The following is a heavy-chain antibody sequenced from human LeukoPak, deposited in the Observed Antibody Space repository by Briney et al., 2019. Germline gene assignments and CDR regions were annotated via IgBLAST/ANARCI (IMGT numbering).Heavy chain of an antibody. CDR2: IYYSGST. J-gene: IGHJ4*02. CDR1: GGSISSSSYY. Sequence: SETLSLTCAVSGGSISSSSYYWGWIRQPPGKGLEWIGSIYYSGSTYYNPSLKSRVTISVDTSKNQFSLKLSSVTAADTAVYYCARGRYYFDYWGQGTLVTVSS. V-gene: IGHV4-39*07. CDR3: ARGRYYFDY.